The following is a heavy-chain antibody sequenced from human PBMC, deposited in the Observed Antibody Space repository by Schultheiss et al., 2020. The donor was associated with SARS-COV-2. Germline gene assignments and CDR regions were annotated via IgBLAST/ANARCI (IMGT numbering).Heavy chain of an antibody. J-gene: IGHJ4*02. CDR3: ATIAVAELDY. CDR2: INHSGST. V-gene: IGHV4-34*01. CDR1: GGSFSGYY. Sequence: SETLSLTCAVYGGSFSGYYWSWILQPPGKGLEWIGEINHSGSTNYNPSLKSRVTISVDTSKNQFSLKLSSVTAADTAVYYCATIAVAELDYWGQGTLVTVSS. D-gene: IGHD6-19*01.